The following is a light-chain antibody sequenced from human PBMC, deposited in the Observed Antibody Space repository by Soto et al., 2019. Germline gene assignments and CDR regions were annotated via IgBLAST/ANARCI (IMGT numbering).Light chain of an antibody. J-gene: IGLJ3*02. V-gene: IGLV1-40*01. CDR2: GNN. CDR3: QSYDDSLSGWV. CDR1: SSDIGAHYD. Sequence: QSVLTQPPSVSGAPGQRVTISCTGSSSDIGAHYDVHWYQQLPGTAPKLLIYGNNNRPSGVPDRFSGSKSGTSASLAITGLQGEDEADYDCQSYDDSLSGWVFGGGTKLTVL.